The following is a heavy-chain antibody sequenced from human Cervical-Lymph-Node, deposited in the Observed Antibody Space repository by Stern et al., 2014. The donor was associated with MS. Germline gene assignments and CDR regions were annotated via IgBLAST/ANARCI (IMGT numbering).Heavy chain of an antibody. J-gene: IGHJ6*02. CDR2: ILPILGIA. V-gene: IGHV1-69*09. D-gene: IGHD4-17*01. Sequence: MQLVESGAEVKKPGSSVKVSCKASGGTFSSYAISWVRQAPGQGLELMGRILPILGIANHAQKFQGRDTINADKSTSTAYMGLSSLRSEDTAVYCCARTTVTTDYYGMDVWGQGTTVTVSS. CDR3: ARTTVTTDYYGMDV. CDR1: GGTFSSYA.